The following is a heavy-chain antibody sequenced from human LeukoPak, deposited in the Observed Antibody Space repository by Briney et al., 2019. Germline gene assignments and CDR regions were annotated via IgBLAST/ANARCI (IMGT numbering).Heavy chain of an antibody. CDR1: GGSISSSSYY. CDR3: ARFSTVAVVITTYADY. J-gene: IGHJ4*02. V-gene: IGHV4-39*01. D-gene: IGHD3-22*01. CDR2: IYYSGST. Sequence: PSETLSLTCTVSGGSISSSSYYWGWIRQPPGKGLEWIGSIYYSGSTYYNPSLKSRVTISVDTSKNQFSLKLSSVTAADTAVYYCARFSTVAVVITTYADYWGQGTLVTVSS.